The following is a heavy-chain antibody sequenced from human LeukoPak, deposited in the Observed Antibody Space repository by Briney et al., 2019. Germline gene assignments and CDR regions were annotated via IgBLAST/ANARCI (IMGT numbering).Heavy chain of an antibody. D-gene: IGHD1-26*01. CDR1: GYSISSGYY. V-gene: IGHV4-38-2*02. CDR2: IYHSGRT. CDR3: ARAVGSGSLYDY. Sequence: SETLSLTCTVSGYSISSGYYWGWIRQPPGKGLEWIGSIYHSGRTFYNPSLKSRVTISVDTSKNQFSLKLSSVTTADTAVYYCARAVGSGSLYDYWGQGTLVTVSS. J-gene: IGHJ4*02.